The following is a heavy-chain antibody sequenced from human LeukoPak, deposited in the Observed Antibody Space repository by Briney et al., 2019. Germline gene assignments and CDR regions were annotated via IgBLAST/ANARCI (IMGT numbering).Heavy chain of an antibody. CDR2: ISSSSSYI. CDR3: AREKNVDTSGGAADY. D-gene: IGHD5-18*01. J-gene: IGHJ4*02. CDR1: GFTFSSYS. V-gene: IGHV3-21*01. Sequence: GGSLRLSCAASGFTFSSYSMNWVRQAPGKGLEWVSSISSSSSYIYYADSVKGRFTISRDNAKNSLYLQMNSLRAEDTAVYYCAREKNVDTSGGAADYWGRGTLVTVSS.